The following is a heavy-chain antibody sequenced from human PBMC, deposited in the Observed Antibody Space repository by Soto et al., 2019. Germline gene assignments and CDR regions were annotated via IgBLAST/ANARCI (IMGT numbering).Heavy chain of an antibody. CDR3: AREDYDYGDYPKWFDP. CDR1: GGSFSGYY. D-gene: IGHD4-17*01. Sequence: SETLSLTCAVYGGSFSGYYWSWIRQPPGKGLEWIGEINHSGSTNYNPSLKSRVTISVDTSKNQFSLKLSSVTAADTAVYYCAREDYDYGDYPKWFDPWGQGTLVTVSS. CDR2: INHSGST. V-gene: IGHV4-34*01. J-gene: IGHJ5*02.